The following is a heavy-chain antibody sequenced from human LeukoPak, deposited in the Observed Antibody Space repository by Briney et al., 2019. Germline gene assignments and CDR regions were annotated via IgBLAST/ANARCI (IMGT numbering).Heavy chain of an antibody. CDR2: IYHSGNT. J-gene: IGHJ3*02. D-gene: IGHD2-21*01. CDR3: VREFADDAFDI. Sequence: SETLSLTCAVSGASITNNNWWSWVRQPPGKGLEWVGEIYHSGNTNYNPSLKSRVTISVDKSKNQLSLKLDFVTAADTAVYYCVREFADDAFDIWGQGTMVTVSS. CDR1: GASITNNNW. V-gene: IGHV4-4*02.